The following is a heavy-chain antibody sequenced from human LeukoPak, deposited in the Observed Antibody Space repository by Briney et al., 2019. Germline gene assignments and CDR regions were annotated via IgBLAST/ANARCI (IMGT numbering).Heavy chain of an antibody. Sequence: NSSETLSLTCTVSGGSISSINYYWGWIRQPPGKGLEWIGSIYYTGNTYYNPSLKSRVTISVDTSKNQFSLKLTSVTAADTAVYYCARQKCGGGTCYPLWYWGQGTLVTVSS. CDR1: GGSISSINYY. CDR3: ARQKCGGGTCYPLWY. J-gene: IGHJ4*02. D-gene: IGHD2-15*01. CDR2: IYYTGNT. V-gene: IGHV4-39*01.